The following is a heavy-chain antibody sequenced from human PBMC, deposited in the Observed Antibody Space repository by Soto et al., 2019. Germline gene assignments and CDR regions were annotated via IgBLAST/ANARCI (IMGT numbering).Heavy chain of an antibody. J-gene: IGHJ6*02. D-gene: IGHD3-10*01. Sequence: XGSLRLCCAASGFTFSTYGMQGVRQAPGKGLEWVAVISYDGYLKYYVDAVKGRFTVARDNSKNTLFLEMNSLRVEDTAVYFCAKDFKVSGSHYGTLNYYYGMDVWGQGTTVTVSS. CDR3: AKDFKVSGSHYGTLNYYYGMDV. V-gene: IGHV3-30*18. CDR1: GFTFSTYG. CDR2: ISYDGYLK.